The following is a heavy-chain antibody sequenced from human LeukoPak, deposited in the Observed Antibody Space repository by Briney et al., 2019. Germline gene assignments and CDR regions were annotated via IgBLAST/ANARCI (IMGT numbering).Heavy chain of an antibody. CDR2: IYHSGST. J-gene: IGHJ4*02. D-gene: IGHD7-27*01. V-gene: IGHV4-38-2*01. CDR1: GYSISSGYY. Sequence: SETLSLTCAVSGYSISSGYYWGWIRQPPGKGLEWIGSIYHSGSTYYNPSLKSRVTISVDTSKNQFSLKLSSVTAADTAVYYCARGRPGDYWGQGTLVTVSS. CDR3: ARGRPGDY.